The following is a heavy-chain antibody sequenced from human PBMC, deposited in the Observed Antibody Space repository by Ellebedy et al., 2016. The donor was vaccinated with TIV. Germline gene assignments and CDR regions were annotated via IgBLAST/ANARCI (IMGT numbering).Heavy chain of an antibody. V-gene: IGHV1-2*02. CDR2: INPNSGGT. D-gene: IGHD3-22*01. CDR3: ARVMYDSSGYHYYYYGMDV. Sequence: ASVKVSCXASGYTFTSYDINWVRQALGQGLEWMGWINPNSGGTNYAQKFQGRVTMTRDTSISTAYMELSRLRSDDTAVYYCARVMYDSSGYHYYYYGMDVWGQGTTVTVSS. J-gene: IGHJ6*02. CDR1: GYTFTSYD.